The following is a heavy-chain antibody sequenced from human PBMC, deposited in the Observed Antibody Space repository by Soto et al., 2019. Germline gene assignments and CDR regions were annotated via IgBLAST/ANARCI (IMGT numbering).Heavy chain of an antibody. CDR3: APLGDDAFDI. Sequence: GGSLRLSCAASGFTFSSYAMSWVRQAPGKGLEWVSAISGSGGRTYYADTVKGRFTISRDNSKNTLYLQMNSLRAEDTDVYYCAPLGDDAFDIWGQGTMVTVSS. D-gene: IGHD3-16*01. V-gene: IGHV3-23*01. CDR2: ISGSGGRT. J-gene: IGHJ3*02. CDR1: GFTFSSYA.